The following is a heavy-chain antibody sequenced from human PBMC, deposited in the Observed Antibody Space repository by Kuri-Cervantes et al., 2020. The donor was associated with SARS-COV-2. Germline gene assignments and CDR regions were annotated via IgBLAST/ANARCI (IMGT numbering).Heavy chain of an antibody. V-gene: IGHV3-48*04. CDR3: ARVEWLLPDY. J-gene: IGHJ4*02. CDR2: ISSSSTI. Sequence: GGSLRVSCAASGFTFSSYSMNWVRQAPGKGLEWVSYISSSSTIYYADSVKGRFTISRDNAKNSLYLQMNSLRAEDTAVYYCARVEWLLPDYWGQGTLVTVSS. D-gene: IGHD3-22*01. CDR1: GFTFSSYS.